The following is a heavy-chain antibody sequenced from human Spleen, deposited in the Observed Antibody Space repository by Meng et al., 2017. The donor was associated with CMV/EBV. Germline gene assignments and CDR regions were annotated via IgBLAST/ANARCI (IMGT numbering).Heavy chain of an antibody. D-gene: IGHD3-3*01. V-gene: IGHV3-20*04. CDR3: AKDLTSGDITIFGVVIMGYGMDV. CDR2: INWNGGST. J-gene: IGHJ6*02. Sequence: ETLSLTCAASGFTFDDYGLSWVSQAPAKGLEWVSGINWNGGSTGYADSVKCRFTITRDNAKNSLYLQMNSLRTEDTALYYCAKDLTSGDITIFGVVIMGYGMDVWGQGTTVTVSS. CDR1: GFTFDDYG.